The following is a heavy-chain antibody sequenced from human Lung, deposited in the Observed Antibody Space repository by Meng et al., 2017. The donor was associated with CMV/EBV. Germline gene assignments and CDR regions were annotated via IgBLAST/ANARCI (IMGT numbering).Heavy chain of an antibody. D-gene: IGHD1-20*01. CDR2: ISNNKGNT. J-gene: IGHJ5*01. V-gene: IGHV1-18*01. CDR1: GYLFSLST. CDR3: ALFYGRAKICNITGCLAEPQCLDS. Sequence: ASVXVSCKASGYLFSLSTMGWVRQAPGQGLEWMGWISNNKGNTNYAQRLQGRVTMTTDTSTRTVYLDLRSLTSDDTAVYYCALFYGRAKICNITGCLAEPQCLDSWGQGTQVTVSS.